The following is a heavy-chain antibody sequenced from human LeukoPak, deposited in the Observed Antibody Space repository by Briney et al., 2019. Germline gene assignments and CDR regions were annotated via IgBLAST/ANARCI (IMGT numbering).Heavy chain of an antibody. CDR3: ARRPDGTSHLHD. D-gene: IGHD6-6*01. Sequence: KPSETLSLTCTVSGGSIRSYFWSWIRQPPGKGLEWIGYVYYSGSTNYNPSLKSRVTISVDTSKKQFSLKLSSVTAADTAVYYCARRPDGTSHLHDWGQGTLVTVSS. J-gene: IGHJ4*02. CDR1: GGSIRSYF. CDR2: VYYSGST. V-gene: IGHV4-59*08.